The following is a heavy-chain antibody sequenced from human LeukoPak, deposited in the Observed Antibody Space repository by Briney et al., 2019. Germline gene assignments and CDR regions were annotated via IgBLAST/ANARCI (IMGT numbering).Heavy chain of an antibody. CDR2: IYSDNT. J-gene: IGHJ4*02. D-gene: IGHD4/OR15-4a*01. V-gene: IGHV3-53*01. Sequence: GGSLRLSCTVSGFTFSTNSMSWVRQAPGKGLEWVSFIYSDNTHYSDSVKGRFTISRDNSKNTLYLQMNSLRAEDTAVYYCARRAGAYSHPYDYWGQGTLVTVSS. CDR1: GFTFSTNS. CDR3: ARRAGAYSHPYDY.